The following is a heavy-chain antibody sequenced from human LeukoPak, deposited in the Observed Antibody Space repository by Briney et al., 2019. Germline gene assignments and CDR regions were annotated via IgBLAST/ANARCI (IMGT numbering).Heavy chain of an antibody. CDR2: INPSAGST. Sequence: ASVKVSCKASGYTFTSYYMHWVRQAPGQGLEWVGIINPSAGSTSYAQKFQGRVTMTRDTSTSTVYMELSSLRSEDTAVYYCARASLGDLFYSDFWGQGTLVTVSS. CDR3: ARASLGDLFYSDF. CDR1: GYTFTSYY. J-gene: IGHJ4*02. D-gene: IGHD3-16*01. V-gene: IGHV1-46*01.